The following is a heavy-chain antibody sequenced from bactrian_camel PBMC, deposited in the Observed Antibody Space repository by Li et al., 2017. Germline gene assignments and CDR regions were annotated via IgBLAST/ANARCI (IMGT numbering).Heavy chain of an antibody. J-gene: IGHJ4*01. V-gene: IGHV3S60*01. D-gene: IGHD6*01. CDR1: AYILENCG. CDR3: AALNSTYGGRFGWCKDF. CDR2: VRKDGTP. Sequence: HVQLVESGGGEVQAGGSLKLPCAGSAYILENCGMVWYRQTKGKEENLVSVRKDGTPVYGDTVKGRFTLSHDRSKNTMYLQMDNLKTEDTGVYYCAALNSTYGGRFGWCKDFRGQGTQVTVS.